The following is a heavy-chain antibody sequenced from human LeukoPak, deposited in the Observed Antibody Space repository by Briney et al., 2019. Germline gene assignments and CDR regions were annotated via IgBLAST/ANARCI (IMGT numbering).Heavy chain of an antibody. Sequence: PGGSLRLSCAASEFSVGSNYMTWVRQAPGKGLEWVSLIYSGGSTYYADSVKGRFTISRDNSKNTLYLQMNSLRAEDTAVYYCARLRRDYGSGSYYNAVARHFDYWGQGTLVTVSS. CDR2: IYSGGST. J-gene: IGHJ4*02. CDR1: EFSVGSNY. CDR3: ARLRRDYGSGSYYNAVARHFDY. V-gene: IGHV3-66*04. D-gene: IGHD3-10*01.